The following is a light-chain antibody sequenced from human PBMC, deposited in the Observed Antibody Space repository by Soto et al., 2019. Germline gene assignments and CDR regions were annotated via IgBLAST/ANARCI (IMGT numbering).Light chain of an antibody. CDR2: DAS. V-gene: IGKV1-33*01. CDR1: QDITNH. J-gene: IGKJ4*01. Sequence: DIQMTQSPSSLSASVGDRVTITCQASQDITNHLNWYQQKPGKAPKLLIYDASNLETGVPSRFSGSGSGTDFTIISSGLQPEDIATFYCQQYDILLTFGGGTKVDIK. CDR3: QQYDILLT.